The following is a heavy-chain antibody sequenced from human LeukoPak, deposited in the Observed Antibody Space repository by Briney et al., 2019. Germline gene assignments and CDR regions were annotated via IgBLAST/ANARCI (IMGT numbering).Heavy chain of an antibody. CDR2: INPSGGST. J-gene: IGHJ4*02. D-gene: IGHD6-6*01. CDR1: GYIFSSHA. CDR3: ARTAGRTFDY. Sequence: ASVKVSCKASGYIFSSHAIHWVRQAPGQGLEWMGIINPSGGSTNYAQKFQGRVTMTRDTSTSTVYMELSSLRSEDTAVYYCARTAGRTFDYWGQGTLVTVSS. V-gene: IGHV1-46*01.